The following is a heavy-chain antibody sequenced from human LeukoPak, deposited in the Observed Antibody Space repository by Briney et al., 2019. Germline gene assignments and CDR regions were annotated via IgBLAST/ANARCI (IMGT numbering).Heavy chain of an antibody. CDR2: ISSSSTYL. D-gene: IGHD1-26*01. CDR1: GFTFSTYS. Sequence: GGSLRLSCAASGFTFSTYSMNWVRQAPGKGLEWVSFISSSSTYLYYADSAKGRFTISRDNAKNSLYLQMNSLRGEDTAGYYCARDGVGATSYYYYMDVWGKGTTVTVSS. CDR3: ARDGVGATSYYYYMDV. V-gene: IGHV3-21*01. J-gene: IGHJ6*03.